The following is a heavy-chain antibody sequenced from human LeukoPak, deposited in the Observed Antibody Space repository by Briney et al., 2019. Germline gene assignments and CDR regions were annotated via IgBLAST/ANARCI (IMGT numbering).Heavy chain of an antibody. CDR1: GFTFSSYW. CDR3: ARPWGVPATWWFDP. V-gene: IGHV3-7*01. J-gene: IGHJ5*02. Sequence: GGSLRLSCAASGFTFSSYWLSWVRQAPGKGLEWVANIKQDGSDKYHVDSAKGRFTISRDNAKNSLYLQMNSLRADDTAVYYCARPWGVPATWWFDPWGQGTLVTVSS. D-gene: IGHD2-15*01. CDR2: IKQDGSDK.